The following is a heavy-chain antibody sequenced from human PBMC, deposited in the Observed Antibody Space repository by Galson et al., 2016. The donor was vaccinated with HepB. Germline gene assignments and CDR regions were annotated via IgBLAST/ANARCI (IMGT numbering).Heavy chain of an antibody. CDR3: ATGGPDHDDYYNLLVY. V-gene: IGHV6-1*01. D-gene: IGHD4-17*01. CDR1: GDSVSSNTAA. Sequence: CAISGDSVSSNTAAWHWIRQSPSRGLEWLGRTYYRSNRSGWFHDYAVSVRRRISINPETSKNQFSLQLNSVTPEDTAVYYCATGGPDHDDYYNLLVYWVQGTLITVSS. J-gene: IGHJ4*02. CDR2: TYYRSNRSGWFH.